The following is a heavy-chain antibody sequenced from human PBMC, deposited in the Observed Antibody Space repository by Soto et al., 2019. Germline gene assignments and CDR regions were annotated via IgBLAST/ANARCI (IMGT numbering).Heavy chain of an antibody. CDR2: INPNSGNT. CDR3: ARGITGTTWNCYLLYYMDV. Sequence: ASVKVSCKASGYTFTSYDINWVRQATGQGLEWMGWINPNSGNTGYAQKFQGRVTMTRNTSISTAYMELSSLRSEDTAVYYCARGITGTTWNCYLLYYMDVWGKGTTVTVSS. V-gene: IGHV1-8*01. J-gene: IGHJ6*03. CDR1: GYTFTSYD. D-gene: IGHD1-7*01.